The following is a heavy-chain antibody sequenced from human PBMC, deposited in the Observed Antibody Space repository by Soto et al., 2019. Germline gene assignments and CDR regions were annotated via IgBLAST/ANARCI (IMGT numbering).Heavy chain of an antibody. CDR3: AGLVRAATVDACAI. J-gene: IGHJ3*02. D-gene: IGHD2-2*01. Sequence: QVQLQESGPGLVKPSQTLSLTCTVSGGSISSGGYYCSWIRQHPGKGLEWIGYIYYRGSTYYNPSLKRLGTISVDTSKNVFCLKLSSVTAADTAVYYCAGLVRAATVDACAIWVQGTMLTVSS. CDR2: IYYRGST. CDR1: GGSISSGGYY. V-gene: IGHV4-31*01.